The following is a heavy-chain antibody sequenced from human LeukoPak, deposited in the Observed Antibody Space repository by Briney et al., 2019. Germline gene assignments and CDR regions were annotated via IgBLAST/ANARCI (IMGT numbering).Heavy chain of an antibody. CDR1: GGSISSYY. D-gene: IGHD2-15*01. V-gene: IGHV4-59*01. J-gene: IGHJ6*03. Sequence: SETLSLTCTVSGGSISSYYWSWIRQPPGKGLEWVGYIYYSGSTNYNPSLKSRVTISVDTSKNQFSLKLSSVTAADTAVYYCARAAPLNPIYYHYYMDVWGKGTTVTVCS. CDR3: ARAAPLNPIYYHYYMDV. CDR2: IYYSGST.